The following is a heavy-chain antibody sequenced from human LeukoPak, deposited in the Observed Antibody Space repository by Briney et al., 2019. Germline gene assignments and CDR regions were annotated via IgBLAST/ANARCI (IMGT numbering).Heavy chain of an antibody. D-gene: IGHD3-22*01. CDR2: ILPFLGQA. CDR1: GGTFSTHP. CDR3: ARVGYDSSGYYFDN. V-gene: IGHV1-69*06. Sequence: SVKVSCKASGGTFSTHPISWVRRAPGQGLEWMGGILPFLGQANFAQTFQDRLTIAADKSTTTVYMELSSLRAADTAVYYCARVGYDSSGYYFDNWGQGTLVTVSS. J-gene: IGHJ4*02.